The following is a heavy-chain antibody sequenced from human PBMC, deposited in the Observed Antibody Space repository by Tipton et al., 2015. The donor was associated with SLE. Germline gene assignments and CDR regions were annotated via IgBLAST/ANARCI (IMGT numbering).Heavy chain of an antibody. CDR3: ARGWAVAGPLAFDY. J-gene: IGHJ4*02. Sequence: TLSLTCNVSVYSISSSHWWGWIRQPPGKGLEWIGEINHSGSTNYNPSLKSRVTISVDTSKKEFSLNLTSVTAADTAVYYCARGWAVAGPLAFDYWGQGILVTVSS. CDR1: VYSISSSHW. CDR2: INHSGST. V-gene: IGHV4-4*02. D-gene: IGHD6-19*01.